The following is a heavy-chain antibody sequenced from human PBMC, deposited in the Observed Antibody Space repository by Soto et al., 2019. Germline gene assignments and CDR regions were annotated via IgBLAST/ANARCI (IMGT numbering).Heavy chain of an antibody. Sequence: ASVKVSCKASGYTFTGYYMHWARQAPGQGLEWMGWINPNSGGTNYAQKFQGRVTMTRDTSISTAYMELSRLRSDDTAVYYCAREWGVELRGSWGIYYYGMDVWGQGTTVTVSS. J-gene: IGHJ6*02. D-gene: IGHD6-13*01. CDR1: GYTFTGYY. CDR2: INPNSGGT. V-gene: IGHV1-2*02. CDR3: AREWGVELRGSWGIYYYGMDV.